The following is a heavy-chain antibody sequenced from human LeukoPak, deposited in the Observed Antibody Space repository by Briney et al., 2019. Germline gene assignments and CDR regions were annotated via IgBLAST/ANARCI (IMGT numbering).Heavy chain of an antibody. CDR2: IIPIFGTA. CDR3: ARDRVVRGVITAFDY. Sequence: SVKVSCKASGGTFSSYAISWVRQAPGQGLEWMGGIIPIFGTANYAQKFQGRVTITADESTSTAYMELSSLRSEDTAAYYCARDRVVRGVITAFDYWGQGTLVTVSS. D-gene: IGHD3-10*01. V-gene: IGHV1-69*13. CDR1: GGTFSSYA. J-gene: IGHJ4*02.